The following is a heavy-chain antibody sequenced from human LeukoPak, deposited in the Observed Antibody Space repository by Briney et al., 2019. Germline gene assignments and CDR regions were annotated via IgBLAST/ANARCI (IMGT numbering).Heavy chain of an antibody. CDR1: GGSISIYY. J-gene: IGHJ3*02. Sequence: SETLSLTCTVSGGSISIYYWSWIRQPAGKGLEWVGRIYSSGTTYYNPSLKSRVTMSVDTSKNQFSLKLSSVTAADTAVYYCARFSTVVTRSAFDIWGQGTMVTVSS. D-gene: IGHD4-23*01. CDR3: ARFSTVVTRSAFDI. CDR2: IYSSGTT. V-gene: IGHV4-4*07.